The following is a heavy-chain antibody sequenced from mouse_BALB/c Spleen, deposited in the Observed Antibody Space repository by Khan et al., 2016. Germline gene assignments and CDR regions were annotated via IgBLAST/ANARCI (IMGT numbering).Heavy chain of an antibody. J-gene: IGHJ2*01. CDR2: IFPGDGDT. Sequence: QVQLQQSGADLVRPRSSVKISCKASGFAFSIYWMNWVKQRPGQGLEWIGQIFPGDGDTDYNGKFKGKATLTADESSSTAYMQLSNLTSEDSAFYFWALGGGRGFDYWGQGSTLTVSS. V-gene: IGHV1-80*01. CDR3: ALGGGRGFDY. CDR1: GFAFSIYW. D-gene: IGHD1-1*02.